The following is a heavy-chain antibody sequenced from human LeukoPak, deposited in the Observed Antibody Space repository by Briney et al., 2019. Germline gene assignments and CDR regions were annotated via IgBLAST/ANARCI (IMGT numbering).Heavy chain of an antibody. CDR3: ARGPYYYYMDV. CDR1: GFTFSSYS. Sequence: PGGSLRLSCAASGFTFSSYSMNWVRQAPGKGLEWVSSISSSSSYIHYADSVKGRFTISRDNAKNSLYLQMNSLRAEDTAVYYCARGPYYYYMDVWGKGTTVTVSS. J-gene: IGHJ6*03. V-gene: IGHV3-21*01. CDR2: ISSSSSYI.